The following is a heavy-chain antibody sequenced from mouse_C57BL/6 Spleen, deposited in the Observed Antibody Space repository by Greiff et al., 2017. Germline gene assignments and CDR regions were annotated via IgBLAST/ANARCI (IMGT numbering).Heavy chain of an antibody. CDR2: INPSSGYT. D-gene: IGHD1-1*01. J-gene: IGHJ1*03. CDR1: GYTFTSYT. V-gene: IGHV1-4*01. CDR3: ARSGYYYGSSYRYFDV. Sequence: LVESGAELARPGASVKMSCKASGYTFTSYTMHWVKQRPGQGLEWIGYINPSSGYTKYNQKFQDKATLTADKSSSTAYMQLSSLTSEDSAVYYCARSGYYYGSSYRYFDVWGTGTTVTVSS.